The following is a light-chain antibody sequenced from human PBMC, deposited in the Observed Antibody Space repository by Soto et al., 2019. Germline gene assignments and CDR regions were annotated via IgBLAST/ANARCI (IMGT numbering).Light chain of an antibody. CDR1: QSISDY. J-gene: IGKJ2*01. CDR2: AAS. CDR3: QQTYTTPQT. Sequence: DIQMTQSPSSLSAFVGDRVTITCRASQSISDYLNWYQQKVGKAPKLLIYAASTLQSGVPSRFSGRGSGTDFTLTISSLQPEDFATYYCQQTYTTPQTFGQGTKLEI. V-gene: IGKV1-39*01.